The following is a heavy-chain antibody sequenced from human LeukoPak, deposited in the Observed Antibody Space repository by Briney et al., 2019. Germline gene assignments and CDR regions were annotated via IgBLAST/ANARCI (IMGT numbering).Heavy chain of an antibody. D-gene: IGHD6-13*01. CDR3: AREALVWGYYYYGMDV. CDR1: GDSISSGGYY. Sequence: PSQTLSLTCTVSGDSISSGGYYWRWIRQHPGKGLEWIEDIYYSGSTYYNPSRKSQVTISVDTSKNQFSLKLSSVTAADTAVYYCAREALVWGYYYYGMDVWGKGTTVTVSS. V-gene: IGHV4-31*01. J-gene: IGHJ6*04. CDR2: IYYSGST.